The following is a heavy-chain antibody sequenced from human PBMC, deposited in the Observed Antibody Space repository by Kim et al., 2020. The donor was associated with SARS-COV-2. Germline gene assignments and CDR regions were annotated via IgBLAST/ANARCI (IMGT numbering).Heavy chain of an antibody. CDR2: INPSGGST. J-gene: IGHJ6*02. CDR3: ASDVRGVIYYYYGMDV. CDR1: GYTFTSYY. V-gene: IGHV1-46*01. Sequence: ASVKVSCKASGYTFTSYYMHWVRQAPGQGLEWMGIINPSGGSTSYAQKFQGRVTMTRDTSTSTVYMELSSLRSEDTAVYYCASDVRGVIYYYYGMDVWGQGTTVTVSS. D-gene: IGHD3-10*01.